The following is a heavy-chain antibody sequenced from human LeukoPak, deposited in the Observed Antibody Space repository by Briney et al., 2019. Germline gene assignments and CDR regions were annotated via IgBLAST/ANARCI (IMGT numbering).Heavy chain of an antibody. CDR1: GFTFSTYA. CDR2: ISGSGGST. Sequence: GGSLRLSCVASGFTFSTYAMTWVRQASGKGLEWVSAISGSGGSTYYADSVKGRFTISRDNSKNTLYLQMNSLRAEDTAVYYCAKGRRGFPFDPWGQGTLVTVSS. V-gene: IGHV3-23*01. J-gene: IGHJ5*02. CDR3: AKGRRGFPFDP.